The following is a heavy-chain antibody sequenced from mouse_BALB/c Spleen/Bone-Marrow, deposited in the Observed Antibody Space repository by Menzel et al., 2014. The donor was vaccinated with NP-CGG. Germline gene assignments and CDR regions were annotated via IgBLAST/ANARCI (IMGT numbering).Heavy chain of an antibody. V-gene: IGHV7-3*02. J-gene: IGHJ1*01. CDR1: GFTFTDYY. CDR3: ARDRNYDINWYFDV. D-gene: IGHD1-1*01. Sequence: EVMLVESGGGLVQPGGSLRLSCATSGFTFTDYYMSWVRQPPGKALEWLGFIRNKANGYTTEYNASVKGRFTISRDNSQSILYLQMNILRTEDSATYYCARDRNYDINWYFDVWGAGTTVTVSS. CDR2: IRNKANGYTT.